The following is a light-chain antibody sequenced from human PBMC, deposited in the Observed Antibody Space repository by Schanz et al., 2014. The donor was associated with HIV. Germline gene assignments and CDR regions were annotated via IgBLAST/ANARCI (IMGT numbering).Light chain of an antibody. J-gene: IGLJ3*02. Sequence: QSVLTQPPSASGTPGQRVTMSCSASSSNIATNAVNWYQQLPGTAPKLLIYATYNRPSGVPDRFSGSNSGTSASLAISGLQSEDEADYYCSSYTSTSTRVFGGGTKLTVL. CDR1: SSNIATNA. CDR3: SSYTSTSTRV. V-gene: IGLV1-44*01. CDR2: ATY.